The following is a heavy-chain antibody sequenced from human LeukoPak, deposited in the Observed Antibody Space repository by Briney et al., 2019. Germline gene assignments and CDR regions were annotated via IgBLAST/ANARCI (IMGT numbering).Heavy chain of an antibody. CDR2: IIPIFGTA. V-gene: IGHV1-69*13. CDR1: GGTFSIYA. J-gene: IGHJ6*02. D-gene: IGHD6-19*01. Sequence: SVNVSCKASGGTFSIYAISWVRQATGQGLEWMGGIIPIFGTANYAQKFQGRVTITADESTSTAYMELSSLRSEDTAVYYCARELGGWIRYGMDVWGQGTTVTVSS. CDR3: ARELGGWIRYGMDV.